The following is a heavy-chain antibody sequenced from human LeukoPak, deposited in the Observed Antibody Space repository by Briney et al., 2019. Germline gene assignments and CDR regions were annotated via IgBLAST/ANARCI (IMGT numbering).Heavy chain of an antibody. CDR1: GASLSTYY. CDR3: ARIGAAGTRYYFDY. Sequence: SETLSLTCIVSGASLSTYYGTWIRQAPGKGLEWIGYIFYSGGTNYNSSLKSRVTLSIDTSKNQFSLELTSVTAADTAVYYCARIGAAGTRYYFDYWSQGTLVTVSS. V-gene: IGHV4-59*01. D-gene: IGHD6-13*01. CDR2: IFYSGGT. J-gene: IGHJ4*02.